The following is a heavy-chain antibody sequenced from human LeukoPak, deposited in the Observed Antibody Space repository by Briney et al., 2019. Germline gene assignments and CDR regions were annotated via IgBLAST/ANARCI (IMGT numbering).Heavy chain of an antibody. CDR3: ANPSYGDYEEYFQH. D-gene: IGHD4-17*01. CDR2: ISGSGGST. V-gene: IGHV3-23*01. Sequence: PGGSLRLSCAASGFTFSSYAMSWVRQAPGKGLEWVSAISGSGGSTYYADSVKGRFTISRDNSKNTLYLQMNSLRAEDTAVYYCANPSYGDYEEYFQHWGQGTLVTVS. J-gene: IGHJ1*01. CDR1: GFTFSSYA.